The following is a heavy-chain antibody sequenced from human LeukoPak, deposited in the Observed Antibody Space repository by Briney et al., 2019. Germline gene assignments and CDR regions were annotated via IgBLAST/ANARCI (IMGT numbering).Heavy chain of an antibody. J-gene: IGHJ4*02. CDR2: IKRDGSQK. V-gene: IGHV3-7*03. CDR3: AKDRSTTVSNTLGYFDY. D-gene: IGHD2/OR15-2a*01. CDR1: GFSFSSNW. Sequence: GGSLRLSCAAPGFSFSSNWMGWVRQAPGKGLEWVAHIKRDGSQKYYLDSVKGRFTISRDNAKNSLYLQMNSLRAEGTAVYYCAKDRSTTVSNTLGYFDYWGQGTLVTVSS.